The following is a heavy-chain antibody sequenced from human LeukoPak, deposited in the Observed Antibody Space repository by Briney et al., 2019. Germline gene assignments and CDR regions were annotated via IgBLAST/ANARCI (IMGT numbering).Heavy chain of an antibody. CDR3: ARDPGNWLQSIDS. CDR2: ITPSGNTV. Sequence: GGSLRLSCAASGFIFSDYYMNWIRQAPGKGLEWVSSITPSGNTVFYADSVKGRFTISRDDAKNSLYLQMNSLRAEDTAVYYCARDPGNWLQSIDSWGKETWVT. V-gene: IGHV3-11*04. J-gene: IGHJ4*02. D-gene: IGHD5-24*01. CDR1: GFIFSDYY.